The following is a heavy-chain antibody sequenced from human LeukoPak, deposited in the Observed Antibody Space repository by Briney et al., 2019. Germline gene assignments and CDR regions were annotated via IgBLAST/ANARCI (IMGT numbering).Heavy chain of an antibody. V-gene: IGHV3-21*01. CDR2: ITSGSSHI. CDR1: GFTFSSYN. CDR3: ARDPYSGSYGADYYYYMDV. D-gene: IGHD1-26*01. Sequence: GGSLRLSCAASGFTFSSYNMNWVRQTPGQGLEWVSSITSGSSHIYYADSVKGRFTISRDNAKSSLYLQMNSLRAEDTAVYYCARDPYSGSYGADYYYYMDVWGKGTTVTISS. J-gene: IGHJ6*03.